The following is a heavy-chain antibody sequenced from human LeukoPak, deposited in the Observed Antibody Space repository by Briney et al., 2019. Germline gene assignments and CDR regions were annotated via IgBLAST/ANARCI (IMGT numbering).Heavy chain of an antibody. J-gene: IGHJ4*02. D-gene: IGHD2-15*01. CDR2: ISNNGGYT. CDR3: AKQLGYCSDGSCYFPY. Sequence: PGGSLRLSCEASGFTFSTYWVHWVRQAPGKGLEWVSAISNNGGYTYYADSVQGRFTISRDNSKSTLCLQMNSLRAEDTAVYYCAKQLGYCSDGSCYFPYWGQGTLVTVSS. CDR1: GFTFSTYW. V-gene: IGHV3-23*01.